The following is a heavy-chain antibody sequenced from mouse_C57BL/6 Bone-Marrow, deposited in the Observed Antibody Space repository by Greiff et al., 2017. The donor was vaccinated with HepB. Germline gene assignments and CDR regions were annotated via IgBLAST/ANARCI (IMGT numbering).Heavy chain of an antibody. CDR2: IDPKSGGT. Sequence: VQLQQPGAELVKPGASVKLSCKASGYTFTSYWMHWVKQRPGRGLEWIGRIDPKSGGTKYNEKFKSKATLTVDKPSSTTYMQLGSLTSEDSAVYDCARPIYYGNHSAMDYWGKGTSVTVSS. D-gene: IGHD2-1*01. V-gene: IGHV1-72*01. J-gene: IGHJ4*01. CDR1: GYTFTSYW. CDR3: ARPIYYGNHSAMDY.